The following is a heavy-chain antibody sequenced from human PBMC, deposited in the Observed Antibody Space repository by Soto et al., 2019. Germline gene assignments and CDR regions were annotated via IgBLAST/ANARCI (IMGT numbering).Heavy chain of an antibody. CDR2: IYYSGST. CDR1: GGSISSSSYY. V-gene: IGHV4-39*02. Sequence: SETLSLTCTVPGGSISSSSYYWGWIRQPPGKGLEWIGCIYYSGSTYYNPSLKSRVTISVDTSKNQFSLKLSSVTAADTAVYYCARDNILGILYGGMDVWGRGTTVTVSS. CDR3: ARDNILGILYGGMDV. D-gene: IGHD3-3*01. J-gene: IGHJ6*02.